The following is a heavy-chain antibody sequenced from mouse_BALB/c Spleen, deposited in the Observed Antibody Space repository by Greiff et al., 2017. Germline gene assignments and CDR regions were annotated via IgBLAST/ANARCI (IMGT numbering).Heavy chain of an antibody. CDR3: ARDLVVATDGLFDY. CDR1: GFTFSDYY. D-gene: IGHD1-1*01. Sequence: EVMLVESGGGLVKPGGSLKLSCAASGFTFSDYYMYWVRQTPEKRLEWVATISDGGSYTYYTDSVKGRFTISRDNAKNNLYLQMSSLKSEDTAMYYCARDLVVATDGLFDYWGQGTTLTVSS. CDR2: ISDGGSYT. V-gene: IGHV5-4*02. J-gene: IGHJ2*01.